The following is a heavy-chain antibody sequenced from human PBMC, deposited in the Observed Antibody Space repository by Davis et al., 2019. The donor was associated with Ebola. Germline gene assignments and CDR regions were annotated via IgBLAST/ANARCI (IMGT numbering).Heavy chain of an antibody. J-gene: IGHJ2*01. CDR3: ARDPASHYYDSSGYYSVGGYFDL. D-gene: IGHD3-22*01. V-gene: IGHV4-61*01. Sequence: SETLSLTCAVSGGSVSSGSYYWSWIRQPPGKGLEWIGYIYYSGSTNYNPSLKSRVTISVDTSKNQFSLKLSSVTAADTAVYYCARDPASHYYDSSGYYSVGGYFDLWGRGTLVTVSS. CDR1: GGSVSSGSYY. CDR2: IYYSGST.